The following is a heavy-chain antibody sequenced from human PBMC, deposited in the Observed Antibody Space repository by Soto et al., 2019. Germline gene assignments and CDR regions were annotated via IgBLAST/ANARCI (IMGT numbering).Heavy chain of an antibody. CDR1: GGSTSSDNY. J-gene: IGHJ4*02. CDR3: AREGGESSDGLYYFDS. D-gene: IGHD3-16*01. Sequence: SETLSLTCTVSGGSTSSDNYWSWIRQPPGKGLEWIGHIYYSGNTDYNPSLKSRLAISIDTSKNQFSLKLSSVTAADTAVYFCAREGGESSDGLYYFDSWGQGFLVT. V-gene: IGHV4-30-4*01. CDR2: IYYSGNT.